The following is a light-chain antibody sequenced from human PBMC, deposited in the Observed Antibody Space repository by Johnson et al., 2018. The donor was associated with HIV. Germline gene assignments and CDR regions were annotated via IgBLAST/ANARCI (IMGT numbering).Light chain of an antibody. CDR1: SSNIGNNY. CDR2: DNN. CDR3: GRWDDSLSTYV. Sequence: QSVLTQPPSVSAAPGQKVTISCSGSSSNIGNNYVSWYQQLPGTAPKLLIYDNNKRPSGIPDRFSGSKSGTSATLGITGLQTGDEADYYCGRWDDSLSTYVFGTWTKVTFL. V-gene: IGLV1-51*01. J-gene: IGLJ1*01.